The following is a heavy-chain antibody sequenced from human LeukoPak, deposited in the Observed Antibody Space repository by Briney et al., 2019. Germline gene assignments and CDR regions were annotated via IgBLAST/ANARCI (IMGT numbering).Heavy chain of an antibody. Sequence: GGSLRLSCAASGFTFSSYAMSWVRQAPGKGLEWVSYISSSGSTIYYADSVKGRFTISRDNAKNSLYLQMNSLRAEDTAVYYCASIVGAPTTDYWGQGTLVTVSS. CDR2: ISSSGSTI. V-gene: IGHV3-48*04. CDR1: GFTFSSYA. D-gene: IGHD1-26*01. CDR3: ASIVGAPTTDY. J-gene: IGHJ4*02.